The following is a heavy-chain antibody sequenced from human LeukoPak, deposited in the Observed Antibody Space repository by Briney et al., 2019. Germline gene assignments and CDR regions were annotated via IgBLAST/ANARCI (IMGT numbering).Heavy chain of an antibody. CDR1: GFTFSSYG. J-gene: IGHJ4*02. D-gene: IGHD5-18*01. V-gene: IGHV3-30*18. CDR2: ISYDGSNK. CDR3: AKEGDTAMVTSALDY. Sequence: GGSLRLSCAASGFTFSSYGMHWVRQASGKGLEWVAVISYDGSNKYYADSVKGRFTISRDNSKNTLYLQMNSLRAEDTAVYYCAKEGDTAMVTSALDYWGQGTLVTVSS.